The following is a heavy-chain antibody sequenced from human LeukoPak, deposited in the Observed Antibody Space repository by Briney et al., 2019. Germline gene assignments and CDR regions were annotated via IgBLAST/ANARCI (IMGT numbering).Heavy chain of an antibody. V-gene: IGHV4-59*08. D-gene: IGHD4-11*01. J-gene: IGHJ5*02. Sequence: SETLSLTCTVSGGSISSYYWSWIRQPPGKGLEWVGYISYSGSTNYNPSLKSRVTISVDTSKNQFSLKLSSVTAADTAVYYCARVASLYSNYWFDPWGQGTLVTVSS. CDR2: ISYSGST. CDR3: ARVASLYSNYWFDP. CDR1: GGSISSYY.